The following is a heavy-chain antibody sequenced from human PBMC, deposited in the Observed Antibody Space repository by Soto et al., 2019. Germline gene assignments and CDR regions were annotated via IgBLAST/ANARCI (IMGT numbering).Heavy chain of an antibody. J-gene: IGHJ4*02. CDR1: GFTFSNAW. Sequence: GGSLRLSCAASGFTFSNAWMSWVRQAPGKGLEWVGRIKSKTDGGTTDYVAPVEGRFTISRDDSKNTLYLQMNSLKTEDTAVYYCTRSPKWLRLSDYWGQGTLVTVSS. D-gene: IGHD5-12*01. CDR3: TRSPKWLRLSDY. V-gene: IGHV3-15*01. CDR2: IKSKTDGGTT.